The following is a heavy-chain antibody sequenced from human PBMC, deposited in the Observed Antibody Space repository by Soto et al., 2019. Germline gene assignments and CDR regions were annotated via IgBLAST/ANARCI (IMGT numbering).Heavy chain of an antibody. CDR1: GVTFSDHY. CDR2: SRSKVNDYTT. J-gene: IGHJ3*01. Sequence: GGPLRLCCTASGVTFSDHYMDWVRQTPGKGLEWVARSRSKVNDYTTVYAASVKGRFTISRDNSENSLYLQMSSLKIEDTAVYYCVRGYNSFDSWGQGTMVTVSS. V-gene: IGHV3-72*01. CDR3: VRGYNSFDS. D-gene: IGHD5-12*01.